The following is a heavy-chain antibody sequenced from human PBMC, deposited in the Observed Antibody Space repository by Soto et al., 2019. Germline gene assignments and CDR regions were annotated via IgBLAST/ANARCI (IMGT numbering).Heavy chain of an antibody. D-gene: IGHD3-3*01. CDR3: AKIGTLDHYHLDV. CDR1: GFTFDDYA. CDR2: ISWNSGSI. Sequence: PGGSLRLSCAASGFTFDDYAMHWVRQAPGKGLEWVSGISWNSGSIGYADSVKGRFTISRDNAKNSLYLQMNGLRAEDTALYYCAKIGTLDHYHLDVWGKGTTVTVSS. V-gene: IGHV3-9*01. J-gene: IGHJ6*03.